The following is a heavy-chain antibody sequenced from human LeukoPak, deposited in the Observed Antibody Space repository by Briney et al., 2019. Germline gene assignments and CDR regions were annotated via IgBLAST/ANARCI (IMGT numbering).Heavy chain of an antibody. J-gene: IGHJ5*02. CDR1: GYSFTSYW. CDR3: ARQGEAAAGTSWFDP. Sequence: GESLKISFKGSGYSFTSYWIGWVRQMPGQGLEWMGIIYPGDSDTRYSPSFQGQVTISADKSISTAYLQWSSLKASDTAMYYCARQGEAAAGTSWFDPWGQGTLVTVSS. CDR2: IYPGDSDT. D-gene: IGHD6-13*01. V-gene: IGHV5-51*01.